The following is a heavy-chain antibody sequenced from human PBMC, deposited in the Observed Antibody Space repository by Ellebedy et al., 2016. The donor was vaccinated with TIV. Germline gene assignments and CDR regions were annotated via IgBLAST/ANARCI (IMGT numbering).Heavy chain of an antibody. CDR2: MNGGSGVT. D-gene: IGHD1-7*01. V-gene: IGHV3-23*01. CDR1: GFTFATNS. J-gene: IGHJ4*02. Sequence: GGSLRLSXVASGFTFATNSMSWVRQTPGKGLEWVSSMNGGSGVTYYADSVRGRFAISRDISKNTLYLVINSLRAEDTAVYYCAKDFITGTARRGTVPDCWGQGTLVTVSS. CDR3: AKDFITGTARRGTVPDC.